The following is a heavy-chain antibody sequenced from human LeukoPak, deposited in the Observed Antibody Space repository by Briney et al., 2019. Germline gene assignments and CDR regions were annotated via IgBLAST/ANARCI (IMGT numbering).Heavy chain of an antibody. J-gene: IGHJ3*02. CDR1: GFTFSDYY. CDR2: ISSSGSTI. Sequence: GGSLRLSCAASGFTFSDYYMNWIRQAPGKGLEWVSYISSSGSTIYYADSVKGRFTISRDNAKNSLYLQMNSLRAEDTAVYYCARDKPAAIDAFDIWGQGTMVTVSS. CDR3: ARDKPAAIDAFDI. D-gene: IGHD2-2*01. V-gene: IGHV3-11*01.